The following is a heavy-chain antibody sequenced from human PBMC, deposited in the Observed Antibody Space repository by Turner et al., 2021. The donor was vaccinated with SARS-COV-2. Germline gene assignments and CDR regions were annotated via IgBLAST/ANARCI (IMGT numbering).Heavy chain of an antibody. Sequence: QVQLVQSGAEVKKPGASVKVSCKVSGYTLTDLSMHWVRQAPGKGLEWMGGFDPEDGETIYAQKFQGRVTMTEDTSTDTAYMELSSLRSEDTAVYYCATGVAVAGTPSKYYYYYGMDVWGQGTTVTVSS. CDR1: GYTLTDLS. V-gene: IGHV1-24*01. CDR2: FDPEDGET. J-gene: IGHJ6*02. CDR3: ATGVAVAGTPSKYYYYYGMDV. D-gene: IGHD6-19*01.